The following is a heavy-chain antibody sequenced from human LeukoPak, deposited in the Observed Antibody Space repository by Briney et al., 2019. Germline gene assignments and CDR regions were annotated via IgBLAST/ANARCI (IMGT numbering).Heavy chain of an antibody. V-gene: IGHV1-18*01. D-gene: IGHD1-26*01. Sequence: ASVKVSCKASGYTFSTYGINWVRQAPGQGLEWMGWISAYNGNTNYAQKLQGRVTMTTDTSTSTAYMELRSLRSDDTAVYYCARVFSRRKSGSYYGDYFDYWGQGTLVTVSS. CDR2: ISAYNGNT. CDR1: GYTFSTYG. CDR3: ARVFSRRKSGSYYGDYFDY. J-gene: IGHJ4*02.